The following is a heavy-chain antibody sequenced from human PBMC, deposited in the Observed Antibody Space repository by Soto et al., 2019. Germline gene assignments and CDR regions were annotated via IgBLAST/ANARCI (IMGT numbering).Heavy chain of an antibody. D-gene: IGHD5-12*01. V-gene: IGHV3-21*01. CDR1: GFTFSSYG. CDR3: ARPTLLSVYVPDF. Sequence: GGSLRLSCAASGFTFSSYGMDWVRQAPGKGLEWVSSISKTSSTISYADSLRGRFTISRDNAQNSLYLQMDSLRAEDTAVYYCARPTLLSVYVPDFWGQGTLVTVSS. CDR2: ISKTSSTI. J-gene: IGHJ4*02.